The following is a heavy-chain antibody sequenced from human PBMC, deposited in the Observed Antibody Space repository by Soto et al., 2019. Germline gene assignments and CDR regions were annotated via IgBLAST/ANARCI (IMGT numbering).Heavy chain of an antibody. J-gene: IGHJ4*02. Sequence: TLPHTSTVSGGSIISGGYCWSWIRKHPGKGLEWIGYIYYSGSTYYNPSLKSRVTISVDTSKNQFSLKLSSMTAADTAVYYCARDLDDSSGYPDYWGQGTLVTVSS. V-gene: IGHV4-31*03. D-gene: IGHD3-22*01. CDR1: GGSIISGGYC. CDR3: ARDLDDSSGYPDY. CDR2: IYYSGST.